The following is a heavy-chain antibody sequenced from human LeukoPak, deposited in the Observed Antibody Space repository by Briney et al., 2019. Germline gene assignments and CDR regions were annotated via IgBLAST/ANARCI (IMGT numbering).Heavy chain of an antibody. CDR1: GGSISSYY. CDR2: IYYSGST. V-gene: IGHV4-59*08. J-gene: IGHJ3*02. CDR3: ARHEIFVSFDI. D-gene: IGHD3-3*01. Sequence: PSETLSLTCTVSGGSISSYYWSWIRQPPGKGLEWIGYIYYSGSTNYNPSLKSRVTISVDTSKNQFSLKLSSVTAADTAVYYCARHEIFVSFDIWGQGTMVTVSS.